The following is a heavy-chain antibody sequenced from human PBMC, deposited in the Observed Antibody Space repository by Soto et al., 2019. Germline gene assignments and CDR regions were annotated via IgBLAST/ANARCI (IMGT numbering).Heavy chain of an antibody. CDR1: GFTFSSYA. Sequence: EVQLLESGGGLVQPGGSLRLSCAASGFTFSSYAMWWVRQAPGKGLECVSAISGGGETTYYADSVKGRFTISRDNSKNTLDLTMNSLRAEDTAVYYCAFNSGSGSYYFDYWGQGTLVTVSS. D-gene: IGHD3-10*01. CDR3: AFNSGSGSYYFDY. V-gene: IGHV3-23*01. CDR2: ISGGGETT. J-gene: IGHJ4*02.